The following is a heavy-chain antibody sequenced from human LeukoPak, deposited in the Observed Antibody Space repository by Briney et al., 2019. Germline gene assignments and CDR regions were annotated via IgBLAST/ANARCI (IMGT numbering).Heavy chain of an antibody. CDR3: AKPGVHPYYFDY. Sequence: GGPLRLSCAASGFTFSSYAMSWVRQAPGKGLEWVSAISGSGGSTYYADSVKGRFTISRDNSKNTLYLQMNSLRAEDTAVYYCAKPGVHPYYFDYWGQGTLVTVSS. CDR1: GFTFSSYA. CDR2: ISGSGGST. D-gene: IGHD3-10*01. J-gene: IGHJ4*02. V-gene: IGHV3-23*01.